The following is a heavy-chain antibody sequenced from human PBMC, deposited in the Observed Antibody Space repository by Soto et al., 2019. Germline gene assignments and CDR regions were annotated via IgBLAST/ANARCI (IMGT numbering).Heavy chain of an antibody. CDR2: ISSSGSTI. V-gene: IGHV3-48*03. J-gene: IGHJ4*02. D-gene: IGHD6-13*01. Sequence: PGGSLRLSCAASGFTFSSYEMNWVRQAPGKGLEWVSYISSSGSTIYYADSVKGRFTISRDNAKNSLYLQMNSLRAEDTAVYYCARVSFPGYSSSWFDYWGQGTLVTVSS. CDR1: GFTFSSYE. CDR3: ARVSFPGYSSSWFDY.